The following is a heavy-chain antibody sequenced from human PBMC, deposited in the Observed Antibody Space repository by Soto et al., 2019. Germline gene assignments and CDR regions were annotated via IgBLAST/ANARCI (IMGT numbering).Heavy chain of an antibody. Sequence: ASVKVSCKASGGTFSSYAISWVRQAPGQGLEWMGGIIPIFGTANYAQKFQGRVTITADESTSTAYMELSSLRSEDTAVYYCSLGSSWTFYYYGMDVWGQGTTVTVSS. CDR2: IIPIFGTA. CDR1: GGTFSSYA. D-gene: IGHD6-13*01. CDR3: SLGSSWTFYYYGMDV. V-gene: IGHV1-69*13. J-gene: IGHJ6*02.